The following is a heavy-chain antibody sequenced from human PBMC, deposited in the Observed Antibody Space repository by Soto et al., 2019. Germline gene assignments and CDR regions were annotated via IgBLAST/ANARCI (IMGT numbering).Heavy chain of an antibody. CDR2: VNWNGGST. CDR3: VRGASLNFDY. CDR1: GFIFDDYG. D-gene: IGHD1-26*01. Sequence: EVQLVESGGGVLRPGGSLRLSCAASGFIFDDYGMSWARQAPGKGLEWVSGVNWNGGSTGYADSVKGRFTISRDNAKNFLFLQMNSLRAEDTAFYYCVRGASLNFDYWGQGTLVTVSS. V-gene: IGHV3-20*04. J-gene: IGHJ4*02.